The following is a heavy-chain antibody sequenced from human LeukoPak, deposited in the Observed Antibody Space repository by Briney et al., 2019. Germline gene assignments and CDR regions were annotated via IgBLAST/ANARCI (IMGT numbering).Heavy chain of an antibody. CDR3: ARDLHGDSTASNWYFDL. CDR2: IIPIFGTA. D-gene: IGHD4-17*01. V-gene: IGHV1-69*06. Sequence: GASVKVSCKASGGTFSSYAISWVRQAPGQGLEWMGGIIPIFGTANYAQKFQGRVTITADKSTSTAYMELSSLRSEDTAVYYCARDLHGDSTASNWYFDLWGRGTLVTVSS. J-gene: IGHJ2*01. CDR1: GGTFSSYA.